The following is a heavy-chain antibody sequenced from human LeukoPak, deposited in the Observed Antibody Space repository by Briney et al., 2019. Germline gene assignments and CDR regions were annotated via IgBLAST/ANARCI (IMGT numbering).Heavy chain of an antibody. D-gene: IGHD3-22*01. CDR3: ARVITYYYDSSGYYLDY. CDR1: GGSISSYY. V-gene: IGHV4-59*08. CDR2: IYYSGST. J-gene: IGHJ4*02. Sequence: SETLSLTCTVSGGSISSYYWSWIRQPPGKGLEWIGYIYYSGSTNYNPSLKSRVTISVDTSKNQFSLKLSSVTAADTAVYYCARVITYYYDSSGYYLDYWGQGTLVTVSS.